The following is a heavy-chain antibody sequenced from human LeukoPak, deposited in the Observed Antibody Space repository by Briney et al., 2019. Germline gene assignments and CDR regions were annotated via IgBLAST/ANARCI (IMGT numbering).Heavy chain of an antibody. CDR1: GGSFSGYY. CDR3: ARVSYDFWSGSGYFDY. Sequence: SETLSLTCAVYGGSFSGYYRSWIRQPPGKGLEWIGEINHSGSTNYNPSLKSRVTISVDTSKNQFSLKLSSVTAADTAVYYCARVSYDFWSGSGYFDYWGQGTLVTVSS. J-gene: IGHJ4*02. V-gene: IGHV4-34*01. CDR2: INHSGST. D-gene: IGHD3-3*01.